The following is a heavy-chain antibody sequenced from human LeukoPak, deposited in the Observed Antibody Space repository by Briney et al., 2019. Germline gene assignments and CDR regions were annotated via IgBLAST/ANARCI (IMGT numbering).Heavy chain of an antibody. V-gene: IGHV3-33*01. CDR1: GFTFSSYG. D-gene: IGHD3-22*01. CDR3: ARADDSSGDFDY. Sequence: PGGSLRLSCAASGFTFSSYGMHWVRQAPGKGLEWVAVIWYDGSNKYYADSVKGRFTISRDNSKNTLYLQMNSLRAEDTAVYYCARADDSSGDFDYWGQETLVTVSS. J-gene: IGHJ4*02. CDR2: IWYDGSNK.